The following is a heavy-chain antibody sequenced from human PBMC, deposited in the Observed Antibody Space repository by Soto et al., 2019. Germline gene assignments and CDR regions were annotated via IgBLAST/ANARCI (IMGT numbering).Heavy chain of an antibody. J-gene: IGHJ4*02. CDR3: ARALSALPDY. CDR2: ISSSSTYI. Sequence: PGGSLRLSCAASGFTFISYNMNWVRQAPGKGLEWVSSISSSSTYIYYADSVKGRFTISRDNANNSLYLQMNSLRAEDTAVYYCARALSALPDYWRQGTLVTVSS. D-gene: IGHD6-6*01. V-gene: IGHV3-21*01. CDR1: GFTFISYN.